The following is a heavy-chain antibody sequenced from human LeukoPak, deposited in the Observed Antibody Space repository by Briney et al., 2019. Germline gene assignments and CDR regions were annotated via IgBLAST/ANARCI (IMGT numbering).Heavy chain of an antibody. CDR1: GFTFSSYE. CDR3: AKWSSSWYSGPFEY. Sequence: PGGPLRLSCAASGFTFSSYEMNWVRQAPGKGLEWVSYISSSGSTIYYADSVKGRFTISRDNSKNTLYLQMNSLRAEDTAIYYCAKWSSSWYSGPFEYWGQGTLVTVSS. D-gene: IGHD6-13*01. CDR2: ISSSGSTI. V-gene: IGHV3-48*03. J-gene: IGHJ4*02.